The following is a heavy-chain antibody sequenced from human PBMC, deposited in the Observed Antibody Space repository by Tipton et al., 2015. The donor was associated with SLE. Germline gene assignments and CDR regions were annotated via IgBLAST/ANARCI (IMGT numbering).Heavy chain of an antibody. D-gene: IGHD3-3*01. CDR3: ARFTMGSDAFDI. V-gene: IGHV5-51*01. J-gene: IGHJ3*02. CDR1: GYSFTSYW. Sequence: QLVQSGAAVKKPGESLKISCKGSGYSFTSYWIGWVRKMPGKGLEWMGIIYPGASDTRYSPSFQGQFTISADKSIRIDYLQWSILKASDTAMYYCARFTMGSDAFDICSQGTMVTVSS. CDR2: IYPGASDT.